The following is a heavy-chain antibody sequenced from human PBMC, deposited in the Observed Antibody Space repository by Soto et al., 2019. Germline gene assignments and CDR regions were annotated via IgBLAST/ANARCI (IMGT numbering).Heavy chain of an antibody. CDR3: ARGLVGATHYDAFDI. V-gene: IGHV4-34*01. CDR2: INHRGTT. D-gene: IGHD1-26*01. Sequence: SETLSLTCAVYGGSFSGYYWNWIRQPPGKVLEWIGKINHRGTTNYNPSLKSRVTISIDTSRNQLSLKLSSVTAADTAVYYCARGLVGATHYDAFDIWGQGTMVNVSS. J-gene: IGHJ3*02. CDR1: GGSFSGYY.